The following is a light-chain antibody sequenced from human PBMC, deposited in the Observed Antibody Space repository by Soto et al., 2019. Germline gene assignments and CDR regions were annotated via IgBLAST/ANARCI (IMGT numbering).Light chain of an antibody. CDR3: ASYTSITTLYV. CDR1: SSDVGGYDY. J-gene: IGLJ1*01. Sequence: QSVLAQPASVSGSPGQSITISCTGSSSDVGGYDYVSWYQHHPGKGPKLILYEVSNRPSGVSDRSSGSKSGNTASLSISGLQAEDEADYYCASYTSITTLYVFGTGTKVTVL. V-gene: IGLV2-14*01. CDR2: EVS.